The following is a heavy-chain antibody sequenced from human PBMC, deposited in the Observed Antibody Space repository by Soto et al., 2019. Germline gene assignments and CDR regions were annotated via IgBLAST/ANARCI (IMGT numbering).Heavy chain of an antibody. V-gene: IGHV1-18*01. D-gene: IGHD3-9*01. CDR1: GYTFTSYG. CDR3: ARNSDYDILTGTLGAFDI. CDR2: ISAYNDNT. Sequence: ASVKVSCKASGYTFTSYGISWVRQAPGQGLEWMGWISAYNDNTNYAQKLQGRVTMTTDTSTSTAYMELRSLRSDDTAVYYCARNSDYDILTGTLGAFDIWGQGTMVTVSS. J-gene: IGHJ3*02.